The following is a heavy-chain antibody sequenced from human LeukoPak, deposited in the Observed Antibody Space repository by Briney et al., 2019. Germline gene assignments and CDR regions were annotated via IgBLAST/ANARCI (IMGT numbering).Heavy chain of an antibody. CDR1: GFTVSSYY. J-gene: IGHJ4*02. D-gene: IGHD6-19*01. Sequence: GGSLRLSCAASGFTVSSYYMSWVRQAPGKGLEWVSVIYSGGSTYYADSVQGRFTISSHNSKNTLYLQMNSLRAEDTAVYYCARGGNSSGWYFDHWRQGTLVTVSS. V-gene: IGHV3-53*04. CDR2: IYSGGST. CDR3: ARGGNSSGWYFDH.